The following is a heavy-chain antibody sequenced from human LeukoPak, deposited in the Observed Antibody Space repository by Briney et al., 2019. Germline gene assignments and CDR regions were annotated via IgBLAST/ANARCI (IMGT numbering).Heavy chain of an antibody. CDR3: ARANWNIAAAGGFDP. CDR2: IKQDGSEK. D-gene: IGHD6-13*01. Sequence: PGGSLRLSCAASGFTFSSYWMSWVRQAPGKGLEWVANIKQDGSEKYYVDSVKGRFTISRDNAKNSLYLQMNSLRAEDTAVYYCARANWNIAAAGGFDPWGQGTLVTVSS. J-gene: IGHJ5*02. CDR1: GFTFSSYW. V-gene: IGHV3-7*01.